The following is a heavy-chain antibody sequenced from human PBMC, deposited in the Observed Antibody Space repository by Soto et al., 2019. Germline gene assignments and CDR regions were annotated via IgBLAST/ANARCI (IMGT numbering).Heavy chain of an antibody. V-gene: IGHV4-34*01. CDR3: ARGEYSSSSCCFDY. CDR1: GGSFSGYY. CDR2: INHSGST. D-gene: IGHD6-6*01. J-gene: IGHJ4*02. Sequence: QVQLQQWGAGLLKPSETLSLTCAVYGGSFSGYYWSWIRQPPGKGLEWIGEINHSGSTNYNPSLNSRVTISVDTSKNQFSLKLSSVTAADTAVYYCARGEYSSSSCCFDYWGQGTLVTVSS.